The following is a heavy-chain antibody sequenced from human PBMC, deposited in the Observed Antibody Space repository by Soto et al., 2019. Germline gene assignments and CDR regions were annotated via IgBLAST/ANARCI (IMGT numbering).Heavy chain of an antibody. J-gene: IGHJ3*02. CDR1: GFTFSSYG. CDR2: IWFDGSDK. CDR3: ARLYCSASSCYSVGAFDI. V-gene: IGHV3-33*01. Sequence: VPLVESGGGVVQPGRSLRLSCAASGFTFSSYGMHWVRQAPGKGLEWVALIWFDGSDKYYTESVKGRFTISRDNSKSTLYLQMNSLRAEDTAVYYCARLYCSASSCYSVGAFDIRGQGTMVTVSS. D-gene: IGHD2-15*01.